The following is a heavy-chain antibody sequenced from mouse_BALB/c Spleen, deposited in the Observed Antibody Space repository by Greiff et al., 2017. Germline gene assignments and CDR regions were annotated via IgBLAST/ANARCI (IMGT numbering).Heavy chain of an antibody. D-gene: IGHD1-1*01. CDR1: GYSITSDYA. V-gene: IGHV3-2*02. CDR3: AREEYYYGSRGAMDY. CDR2: ISYSGST. J-gene: IGHJ4*01. Sequence: EVKVEESGPGLVKPSQSLSLTCTVTGYSITSDYAWNWIRQFPGNKLEWMGYISYSGSTSYNPSLKSRISITRDTSKNQFFLQLNSVTTEDTATYYCAREEYYYGSRGAMDYWGQGTSVTVSS.